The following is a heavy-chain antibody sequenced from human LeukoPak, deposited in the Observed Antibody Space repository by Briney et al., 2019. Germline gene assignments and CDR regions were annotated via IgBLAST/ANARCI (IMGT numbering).Heavy chain of an antibody. D-gene: IGHD3-22*01. J-gene: IGHJ4*02. CDR1: GGSISSGSYY. CDR2: IYTSGST. CDR3: ARDGDYYDSSGYYYGGFDY. Sequence: SETLSLTCTVSGGSISSGSYYWSWIRQPAGKGLEWIGRIYTSGSTNYNPSLKSRVTISVDTSKNQFSLKLSSVTAADTAVYYCARDGDYYDSSGYYYGGFDYWGQGTWPPSPQ. V-gene: IGHV4-61*02.